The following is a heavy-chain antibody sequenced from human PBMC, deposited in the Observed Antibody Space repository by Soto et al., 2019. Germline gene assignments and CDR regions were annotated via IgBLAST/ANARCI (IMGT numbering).Heavy chain of an antibody. CDR1: GFTFSSYA. D-gene: IGHD6-19*01. V-gene: IGHV3-23*01. CDR2: ISGSGDST. CDR3: AKGVPGIAVAGTGYFQH. J-gene: IGHJ1*01. Sequence: PGGSLRLSCAASGFTFSSYAMSWVRQAPGKGLEWVSGISGSGDSTYYADSVKGRFTISRDNSKNTLYLQMNSLRAEDTAVYYWAKGVPGIAVAGTGYFQHWGQGSLVPVSS.